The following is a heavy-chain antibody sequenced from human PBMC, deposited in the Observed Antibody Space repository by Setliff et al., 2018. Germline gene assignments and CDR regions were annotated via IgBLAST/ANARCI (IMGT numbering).Heavy chain of an antibody. D-gene: IGHD3-3*01. J-gene: IGHJ4*01. CDR1: NGYMIDHW. Sequence: PSETLSLTCTVSNGYMIDHWLTWVRQPAGXXXXXXXXXXXXXXXXXXXSLKXXVTSSVDRSKNQFSLEVKSITAADTAIYYCAREREGGFLEWAPFDSWGRGILVTVSS. V-gene: IGHV4-4*07. CDR3: AREREGGFLEWAPFDS. CDR2: XXXXXXX.